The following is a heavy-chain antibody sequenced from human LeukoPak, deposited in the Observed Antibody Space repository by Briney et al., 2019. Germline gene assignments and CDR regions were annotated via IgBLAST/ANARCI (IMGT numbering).Heavy chain of an antibody. CDR3: ARRASSGWFRNLYDYYYMDV. V-gene: IGHV4-59*01. J-gene: IGHJ6*03. CDR1: GGSISSYY. D-gene: IGHD6-19*01. Sequence: PSETLSLTCTVSGGSISSYYWSWIRQPPGKGLEWIGYIYYSGSTNYNPSLKSRVTISVDTSKNQFSLKLSSVTAADTAVYYCARRASSGWFRNLYDYYYMDVWGKGTTVTVSS. CDR2: IYYSGST.